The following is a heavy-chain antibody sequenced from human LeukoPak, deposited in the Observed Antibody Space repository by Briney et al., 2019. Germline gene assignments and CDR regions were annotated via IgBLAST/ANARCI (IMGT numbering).Heavy chain of an antibody. J-gene: IGHJ6*02. D-gene: IGHD6-13*01. CDR2: INAGNGNT. CDR1: GYTFTGYY. CDR3: ARDSSSPNYYYYYGMDV. Sequence: ASVKVSCKASGYTFTGYYMHWVRQAPGQRLEWMGWINAGNGNTKYSQKFQGRVTITRDTSASTAYMELSSLRSEDTAGYYCARDSSSPNYYYYYGMDVWGQGTTVTVSS. V-gene: IGHV1-3*01.